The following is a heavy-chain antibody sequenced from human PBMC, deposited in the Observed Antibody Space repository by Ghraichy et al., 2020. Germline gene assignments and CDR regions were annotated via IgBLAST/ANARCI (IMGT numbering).Heavy chain of an antibody. Sequence: SETLSLTCAVSGGSISSGGYSWSWIRQPPGKGLEWIGYIYHSGSTYYNPSLKSRVTISVDRSKNQFSLKLSSVTAADTAVYYCAREVRSGSHTWFDPWGQGTLVTVSS. D-gene: IGHD3-10*01. CDR1: GGSISSGGYS. V-gene: IGHV4-30-2*01. CDR2: IYHSGST. CDR3: AREVRSGSHTWFDP. J-gene: IGHJ5*02.